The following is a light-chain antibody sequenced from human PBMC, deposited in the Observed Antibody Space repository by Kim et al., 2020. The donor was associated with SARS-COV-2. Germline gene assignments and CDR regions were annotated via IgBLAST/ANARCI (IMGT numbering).Light chain of an antibody. CDR2: DAS. CDR1: QSINIW. J-gene: IGKJ1*01. Sequence: DIQMTQSPSTLSTSVGDRVTITCRASQSINIWLAWYQQKPGKAPNLLIYDASILESGVPSRFSGSGSGTQFTLTISSLQPYDFATYYCQEYKSDSWTFGQGTKVDIK. V-gene: IGKV1-5*01. CDR3: QEYKSDSWT.